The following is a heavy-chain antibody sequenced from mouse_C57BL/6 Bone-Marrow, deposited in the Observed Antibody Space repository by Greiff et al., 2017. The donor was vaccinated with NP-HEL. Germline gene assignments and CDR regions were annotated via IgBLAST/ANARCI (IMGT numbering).Heavy chain of an antibody. Sequence: DVKLQESGPGLAKPSQTLSLTCSVTGYSITSDYWNWIRKFPGNKLEYMGYISYSGSTYYNPSLKSRISITRDTSKNQYYLQLNSVTTEDTATYYCARFPLYYYGSSYFDYWGQGTTLTVSS. CDR1: GYSITSDY. D-gene: IGHD1-1*01. CDR3: ARFPLYYYGSSYFDY. J-gene: IGHJ2*01. V-gene: IGHV3-8*01. CDR2: ISYSGST.